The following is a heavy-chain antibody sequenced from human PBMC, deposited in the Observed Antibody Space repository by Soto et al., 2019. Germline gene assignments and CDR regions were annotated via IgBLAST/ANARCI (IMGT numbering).Heavy chain of an antibody. CDR2: IYYSGST. D-gene: IGHD6-13*01. V-gene: IGHV4-59*01. CDR1: GGSIISYY. Sequence: SETLSLTCTVSGGSIISYYWSWIRQPPGKGQEWIGYIYYSGSTNYNPSLKSRVTISVDTSKNQFSLKLSSVTAADTAVYYCARTVRYSRSRKGLSWFDPWGQGTLVTVSS. J-gene: IGHJ5*02. CDR3: ARTVRYSRSRKGLSWFDP.